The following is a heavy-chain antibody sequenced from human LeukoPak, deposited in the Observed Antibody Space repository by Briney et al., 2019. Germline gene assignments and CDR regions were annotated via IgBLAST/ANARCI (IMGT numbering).Heavy chain of an antibody. D-gene: IGHD3-22*01. CDR3: ARIRSDYDSSGYYHWFFDY. J-gene: IGHJ4*02. Sequence: SETLSLTCTVSGGSISSYYWSWIRQPPGKGLEWIGYIYYSGSTNYNPSLKSRVTISVDTSKNQFSLKLSSVTAADTVVYYCARIRSDYDSSGYYHWFFDYWGQGTLVTVSS. V-gene: IGHV4-59*08. CDR2: IYYSGST. CDR1: GGSISSYY.